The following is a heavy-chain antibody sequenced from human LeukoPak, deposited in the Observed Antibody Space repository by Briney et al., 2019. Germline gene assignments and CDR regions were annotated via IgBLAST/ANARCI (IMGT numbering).Heavy chain of an antibody. CDR3: ARDGDYYGSGTTTPYYFDY. CDR1: GFTFSSYG. Sequence: GGSLGLSCAASGFTFSSYGMHWVRQAPGKGLEWVAVIWYDGSNKYYADSVKGRFTISRDNSKNTLYLQMNSLRAEDTAVYYCARDGDYYGSGTTTPYYFDYWGQGTLVTVSS. CDR2: IWYDGSNK. J-gene: IGHJ4*02. D-gene: IGHD3-10*01. V-gene: IGHV3-33*08.